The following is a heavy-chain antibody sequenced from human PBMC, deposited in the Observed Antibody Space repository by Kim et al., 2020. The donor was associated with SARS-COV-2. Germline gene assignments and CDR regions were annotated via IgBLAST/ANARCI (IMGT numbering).Heavy chain of an antibody. V-gene: IGHV3-33*08. CDR3: ARDPDCSSTSCYAGYYYGMDV. J-gene: IGHJ6*02. CDR1: GFTFSSYG. CDR2: IWYDGSNK. D-gene: IGHD2-2*01. Sequence: GGSLRLSCAASGFTFSSYGMHWVRQAPGKGLEWVAVIWYDGSNKYYADSVKGRFTISRDNSKNTLYLQMNSLRAEDTAVYYCARDPDCSSTSCYAGYYYGMDVWGQGTTVTVSS.